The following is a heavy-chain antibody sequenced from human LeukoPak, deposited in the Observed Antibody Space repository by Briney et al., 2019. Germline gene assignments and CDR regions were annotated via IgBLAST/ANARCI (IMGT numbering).Heavy chain of an antibody. J-gene: IGHJ5*02. Sequence: SETLSLTCTVSGYSISSGYYWGWIRQPPGKGLAWIGSIYHSGSTYYNPSLKSRVTISVDTSKNQFSLKLSSVTAADTAVYYCARDAAAGTHWFDPWGQGTLVTVSS. CDR1: GYSISSGYY. CDR2: IYHSGST. V-gene: IGHV4-38-2*02. CDR3: ARDAAAGTHWFDP. D-gene: IGHD6-13*01.